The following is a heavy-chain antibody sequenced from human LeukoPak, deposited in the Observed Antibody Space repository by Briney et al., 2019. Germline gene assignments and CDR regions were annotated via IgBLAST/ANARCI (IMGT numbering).Heavy chain of an antibody. V-gene: IGHV4-4*07. CDR3: AGEPPNWNPPPPGYYYYYYTDV. D-gene: IGHD1-1*01. J-gene: IGHJ6*03. CDR2: IYTSGST. CDR1: GGSISSYY. Sequence: SETLSLTCTVSGGSISSYYWSWIRQPAGKGLEWIGRIYTSGSTNYNPSLKSRVTMSVDTSKNQFSLKLSSVTAADTAVYYCAGEPPNWNPPPPGYYYYYYTDVWGKGTTVTVSS.